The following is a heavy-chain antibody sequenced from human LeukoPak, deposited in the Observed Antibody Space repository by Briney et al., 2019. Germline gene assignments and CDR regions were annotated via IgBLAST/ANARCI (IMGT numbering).Heavy chain of an antibody. CDR1: GFTFTDYW. D-gene: IGHD5/OR15-5a*01. Sequence: GGSLRLSCAASGFTFTDYWMSWVRQAPGKGLEWVANIKRDGSEKYYVDSVKGRFTISRDNPEKSVYLQMNSLRAEDTAIYYCARDVSVSGMDVWGQGTTVIVSS. J-gene: IGHJ6*02. V-gene: IGHV3-7*01. CDR2: IKRDGSEK. CDR3: ARDVSVSGMDV.